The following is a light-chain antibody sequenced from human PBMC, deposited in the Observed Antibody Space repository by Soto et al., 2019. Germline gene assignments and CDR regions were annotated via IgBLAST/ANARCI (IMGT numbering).Light chain of an antibody. J-gene: IGKJ4*01. CDR3: QQRSNWPRLT. CDR1: QSVSSY. Sequence: EIVLTHSPGTLSLSPWERATLSFRSSQSVSSYLAWYQQKPGQAPRLLIYDASNRATGIPARFSGSGSGTDFTLTISSLEPEDFAVYYCQQRSNWPRLTFGGGTKVDIK. V-gene: IGKV3-11*01. CDR2: DAS.